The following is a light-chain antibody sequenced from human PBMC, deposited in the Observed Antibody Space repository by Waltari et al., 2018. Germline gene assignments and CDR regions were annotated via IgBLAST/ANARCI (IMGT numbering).Light chain of an antibody. CDR3: QQYNRWPPLT. Sequence: ETVMTQSPATLSMSPGERATLSCRASQGIHDNLAWYQQKPGQAPRLLIYRASTRAHGIPARFSGSGSGTDFTLTLTSLQSEDSALYYCQQYNRWPPLTFGGGTKVEI. CDR1: QGIHDN. J-gene: IGKJ4*01. CDR2: RAS. V-gene: IGKV3-15*01.